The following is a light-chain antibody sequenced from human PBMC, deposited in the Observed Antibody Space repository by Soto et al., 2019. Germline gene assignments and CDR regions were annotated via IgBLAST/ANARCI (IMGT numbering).Light chain of an antibody. J-gene: IGKJ4*01. CDR1: QSVSSY. V-gene: IGKV3-11*01. CDR2: DAS. CDR3: QQRSNWPPLT. Sequence: EIVLTQSPAPLSLSPGERATLSCRASQSVSSYLAWYQQKPGQAPRLLIYDASNRATGIPARFSGSGSGTDFTLTISSLEPEDFAVYYCQQRSNWPPLTFCGGTKVEIK.